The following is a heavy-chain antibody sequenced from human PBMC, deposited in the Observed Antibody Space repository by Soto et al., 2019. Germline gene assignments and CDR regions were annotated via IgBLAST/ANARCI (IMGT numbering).Heavy chain of an antibody. CDR3: AKQGGKYGIRSFDP. CDR1: GDPINTYY. Sequence: SETLSLTCTVSGDPINTYYWRWIRQPPGKGLEWIGYIYYSGNTKYNPSLKSRVTISVDTSKNQFSLRLTSVTAADTAVYYCAKQGGKYGIRSFDPWGQGTLVTVS. V-gene: IGHV4-59*08. J-gene: IGHJ5*02. D-gene: IGHD1-1*01. CDR2: IYYSGNT.